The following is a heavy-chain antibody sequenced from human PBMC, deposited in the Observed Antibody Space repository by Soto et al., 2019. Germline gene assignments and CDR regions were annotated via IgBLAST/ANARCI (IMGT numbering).Heavy chain of an antibody. J-gene: IGHJ3*02. CDR3: ATSEYHYDSSGYRDRDAFDI. CDR1: GYTLTELS. Sequence: ASVKVSCKVSGYTLTELSMHWVRQAPGKGLEWMGGFDPEDGETVYAQKFQGRVTMTEDTSTDTAYMELSSLRSEDTAVYYCATSEYHYDSSGYRDRDAFDIWGQGTMVTVSS. CDR2: FDPEDGET. V-gene: IGHV1-24*01. D-gene: IGHD3-22*01.